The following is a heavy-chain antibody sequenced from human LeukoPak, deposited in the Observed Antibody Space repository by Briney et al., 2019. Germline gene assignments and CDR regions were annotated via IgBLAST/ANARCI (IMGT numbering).Heavy chain of an antibody. CDR2: IYTSGSA. CDR3: AREIGRDGYNRSFDY. V-gene: IGHV4-4*07. J-gene: IGHJ4*02. Sequence: SETLSLTCTVSGGSIISYYWSWIRQPAGKGLEWIGRIYTSGSANYSPSLKGRVTMSVDASKNQFSLNLSSVTAADTAVYYCAREIGRDGYNRSFDYWGQGTLVTVSS. CDR1: GGSIISYY. D-gene: IGHD5-24*01.